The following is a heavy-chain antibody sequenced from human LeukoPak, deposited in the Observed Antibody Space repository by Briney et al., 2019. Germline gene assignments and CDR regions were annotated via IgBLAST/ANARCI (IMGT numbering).Heavy chain of an antibody. V-gene: IGHV1-69*04. CDR2: IIPILGIA. J-gene: IGHJ6*02. CDR3: ARANYYDSSGYYYYGMDV. D-gene: IGHD3-22*01. Sequence: SVKVSCKASGGTFSSYAISWVRQAPGQGLEWMGRIIPILGIANYAQKFQGRVTITADKSSSTAYMELSSLRSEDTAVYYCARANYYDSSGYYYYGMDVWGQGTTVTVSS. CDR1: GGTFSSYA.